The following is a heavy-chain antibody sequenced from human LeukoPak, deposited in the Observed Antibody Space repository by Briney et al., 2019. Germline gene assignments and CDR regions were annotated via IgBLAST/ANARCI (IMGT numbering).Heavy chain of an antibody. Sequence: SETLSLTCTVSGGSISSSNFYWGWVRQPPGKGLGWIGSIYYSGSTYYNPSLKSRVTISVDTSKNQFSLKLSSVTAADTAVYHCARSLYQLLYVFGYWGQGTLVTVSS. J-gene: IGHJ4*02. CDR1: GGSISSSNFY. D-gene: IGHD2-2*02. CDR2: IYYSGST. CDR3: ARSLYQLLYVFGY. V-gene: IGHV4-39*01.